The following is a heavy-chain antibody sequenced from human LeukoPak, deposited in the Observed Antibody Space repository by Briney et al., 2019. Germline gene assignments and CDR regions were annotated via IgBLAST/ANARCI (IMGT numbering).Heavy chain of an antibody. V-gene: IGHV3-30*18. CDR2: ISYDGSSK. Sequence: GGSLRLSCAASGFAFSSYAMHWVRQAPGKGLEWVAVISYDGSSKYYADSVKGRFTISRDNSKNTLYVQMNSLRPEDTAVYYCAKGDWELGSTGYLDYWGQGTLVTVSS. D-gene: IGHD1-26*01. J-gene: IGHJ4*02. CDR3: AKGDWELGSTGYLDY. CDR1: GFAFSSYA.